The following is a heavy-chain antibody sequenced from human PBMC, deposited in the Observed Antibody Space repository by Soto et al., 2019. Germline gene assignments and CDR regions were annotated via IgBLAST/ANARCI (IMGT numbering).Heavy chain of an antibody. D-gene: IGHD3-22*01. J-gene: IGHJ4*02. Sequence: QVQLQESGPGLVKPSGTLSLSCAVSGGSISSENWWNWVRQSPGKGLEWIGEIHHSESTNYNPSLKSRGTISVDKSKNQFSLKLTSVTAADTAVYYCARRMRAGKYYDAGDYWGQGLLVTVSS. CDR2: IHHSEST. CDR1: GGSISSENW. CDR3: ARRMRAGKYYDAGDY. V-gene: IGHV4-4*02.